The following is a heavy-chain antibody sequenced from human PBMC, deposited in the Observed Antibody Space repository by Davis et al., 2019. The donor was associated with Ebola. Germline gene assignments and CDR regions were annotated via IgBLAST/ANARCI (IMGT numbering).Heavy chain of an antibody. CDR1: GGSIISSSSY. CDR3: ARRSLGHYYDSSGYYTHQYYFDY. CDR2: IYYSGIT. V-gene: IGHV4-39*01. J-gene: IGHJ4*02. D-gene: IGHD3-22*01. Sequence: SETLSLTCTVSGGSIISSSSYWGWIRQPPRKGLEWIGSIYYSGITYYNPSLKSRVTISVDTSKNQFSLKLRSVTAADTAVYYCARRSLGHYYDSSGYYTHQYYFDYWGQGTLVTVSS.